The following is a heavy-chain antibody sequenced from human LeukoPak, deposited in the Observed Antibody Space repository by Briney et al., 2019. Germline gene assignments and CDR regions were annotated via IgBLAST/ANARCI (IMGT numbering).Heavy chain of an antibody. J-gene: IGHJ4*02. CDR3: ARDGRDY. V-gene: IGHV3-30-3*01. Sequence: GRSLRLSCAASGFTFSSYAMHWVRQAPGKGLEWVAVISYDGSNKYYADSVKGRFTISRDNSKNTLYLQMNSLRAEDTAVYYCARDGRDYWGQGTLVTVSS. CDR1: GFTFSSYA. CDR2: ISYDGSNK.